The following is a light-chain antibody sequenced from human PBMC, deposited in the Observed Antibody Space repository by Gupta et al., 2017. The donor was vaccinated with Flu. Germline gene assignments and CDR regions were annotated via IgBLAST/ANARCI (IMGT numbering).Light chain of an antibody. V-gene: IGLV2-14*01. CDR3: SSYKSSSVLYV. Sequence: QSALTQPASVSGSPGQSIAISCTGTTSDIGSYNYVSWYQQHPGEAPKLMIYDVSIRPSGVSDRVSGYKAGNTASPTTXGXRAEDEXDEYCSSYKSSSVLYVFGSGTKVTVL. CDR1: TSDIGSYNY. CDR2: DVS. J-gene: IGLJ1*01.